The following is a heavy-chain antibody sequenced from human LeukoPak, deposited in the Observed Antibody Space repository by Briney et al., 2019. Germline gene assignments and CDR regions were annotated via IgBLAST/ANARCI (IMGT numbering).Heavy chain of an antibody. J-gene: IGHJ3*02. CDR2: ISGSGGST. Sequence: AGGSLRLSCAGSGFTFSSYSMNWVHQAPGKGLEWVSAISGSGGSTYYADSVKGRFTISRDNSKNTLYLQMNSLRAEDTALYYCATWGPDRAYYELDIWGQGTMVTVSS. V-gene: IGHV3-23*01. CDR1: GFTFSSYS. D-gene: IGHD3-22*01. CDR3: ATWGPDRAYYELDI.